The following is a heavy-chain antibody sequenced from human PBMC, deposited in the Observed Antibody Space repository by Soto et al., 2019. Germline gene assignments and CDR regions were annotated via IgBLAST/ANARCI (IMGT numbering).Heavy chain of an antibody. Sequence: QVQLVQSGAEVKKPGSSVKVSCKASGGTFSTYTISWVRQAPGQGLEWMGSIIPILDIANYAHKFQARGTVTADKSTSTASMELSSLRSEDTAVYYCASGSWSGYDRIDYWGQGTMVTVSS. CDR3: ASGSWSGYDRIDY. J-gene: IGHJ4*02. CDR2: IIPILDIA. V-gene: IGHV1-69*02. D-gene: IGHD3-3*01. CDR1: GGTFSTYT.